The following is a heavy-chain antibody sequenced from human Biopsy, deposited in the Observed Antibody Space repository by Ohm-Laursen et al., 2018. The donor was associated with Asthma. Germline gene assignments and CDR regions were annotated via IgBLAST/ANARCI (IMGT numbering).Heavy chain of an antibody. V-gene: IGHV3-33*01. CDR3: ARGREGSGSYFSSHWFDP. CDR1: GFSISSYG. D-gene: IGHD3-10*01. J-gene: IGHJ5*02. Sequence: SLRLSCTATGFSISSYGMHWVRQAPGKGLEWVTLIWYDGSKKYYSESVKGRFTIARDNSKNTLYLQMNSLRVEDTAVYYCARGREGSGSYFSSHWFDPWGQGTLVTVSS. CDR2: IWYDGSKK.